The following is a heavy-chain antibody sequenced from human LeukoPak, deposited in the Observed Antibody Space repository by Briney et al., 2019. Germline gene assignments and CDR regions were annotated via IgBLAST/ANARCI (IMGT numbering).Heavy chain of an antibody. CDR2: ISSSSSAI. CDR3: ATPKGGSGSHRAPLEY. CDR1: GFTFSNYN. J-gene: IGHJ4*02. V-gene: IGHV3-48*01. Sequence: GGSLRLSCTASGFTFSNYNMNWVRQAPGKGLEWVSYISSSSSAIYYADSVKGRFTISRDNSKNTLYLQMNSLRAEDTAVYYCATPKGGSGSHRAPLEYWGQGTLVTVST. D-gene: IGHD3-10*01.